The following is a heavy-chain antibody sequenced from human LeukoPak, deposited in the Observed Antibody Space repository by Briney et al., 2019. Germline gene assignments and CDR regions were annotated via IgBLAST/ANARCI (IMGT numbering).Heavy chain of an antibody. D-gene: IGHD6-13*01. V-gene: IGHV3-30*04. CDR3: ARAPSGYTNSWYDY. J-gene: IGHJ4*02. Sequence: PGGSLRLSCAASGFTFTSYAMHWVRQAPGKGLEWVTSLSYDGSDKFYADSVKGRFTISRDNSKSTLYLQVNSLRVGDTAVYFCARAPSGYTNSWYDYWGQGTLVTVSS. CDR1: GFTFTSYA. CDR2: LSYDGSDK.